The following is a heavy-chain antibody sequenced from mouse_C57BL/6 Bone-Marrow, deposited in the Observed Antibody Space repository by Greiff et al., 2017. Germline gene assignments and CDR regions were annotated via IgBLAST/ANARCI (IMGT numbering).Heavy chain of an antibody. D-gene: IGHD1-1*01. J-gene: IGHJ1*03. CDR3: AWGYYGSSYWYFDV. CDR2: IHPSDSDT. Sequence: QVQLQQPGAELVKPGASVKVSCKASGYTFTSYWMHWVKQRPGQGLEWIGRIHPSDSDTNYNQKFKGKATLTVDKSSSTAYMQLSSLTSEDSAVYYCAWGYYGSSYWYFDVWGTGTTVTVSS. V-gene: IGHV1-74*01. CDR1: GYTFTSYW.